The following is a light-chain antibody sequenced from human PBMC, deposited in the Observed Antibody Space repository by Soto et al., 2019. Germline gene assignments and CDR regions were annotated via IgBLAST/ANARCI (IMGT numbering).Light chain of an antibody. J-gene: IGKJ1*01. CDR2: KAS. CDR1: QSVSSW. V-gene: IGKV1-5*03. CDR3: QQYKSYWT. Sequence: DIQMTQSPSTLSASVGDTVTITCRASQSVSSWLAWYQQKPGKAPKVLIYKASTLDTGVPSRFSGSGSVTEFPLPISSLQPDDFATYYCQQYKSYWTFGQGTKVERK.